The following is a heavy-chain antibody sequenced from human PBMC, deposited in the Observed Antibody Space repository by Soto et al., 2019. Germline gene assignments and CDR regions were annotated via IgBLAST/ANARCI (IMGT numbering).Heavy chain of an antibody. CDR3: ARRMDCSGGSCYPTIDP. CDR2: IYYSGST. J-gene: IGHJ5*02. CDR1: GGSISSYY. D-gene: IGHD2-15*01. V-gene: IGHV4-59*08. Sequence: SETLSLTCTVSGGSISSYYWSWIRQPPGKGLEWIGYIYYSGSTNYNPSLKSRVTISVDTSKNQFSLKLSSVTAADTAVYFCARRMDCSGGSCYPTIDPWGQGTLVTVSS.